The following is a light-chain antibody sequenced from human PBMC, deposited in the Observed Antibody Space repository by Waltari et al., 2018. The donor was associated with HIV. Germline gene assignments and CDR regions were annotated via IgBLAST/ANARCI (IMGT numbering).Light chain of an antibody. Sequence: QSVLTQPPSVSGAPGQRVTISCTGSSSNIGAGYDVHWYQQLPGRAPKLLSYGNSNRPSGVPDRSSGSKSGTSASLAITGLQAEDEADYYCQSYDSSLSAFYVFGTGTKVTVL. V-gene: IGLV1-40*01. J-gene: IGLJ1*01. CDR1: SSNIGAGYD. CDR2: GNS. CDR3: QSYDSSLSAFYV.